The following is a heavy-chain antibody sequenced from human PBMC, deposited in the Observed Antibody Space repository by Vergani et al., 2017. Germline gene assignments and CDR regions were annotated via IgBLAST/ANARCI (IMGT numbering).Heavy chain of an antibody. CDR2: IGGSGGST. CDR1: GFTFSSYA. Sequence: TASGFTFSSYAMSWVRQAPGKGLEWVSAIGGSGGSTYYADSVKGRFTISRDNSKNTLYLQMNSLRAEDTAVYYCAKAESSSWANYYYYYGMDVWGQGTTVTVSS. J-gene: IGHJ6*02. V-gene: IGHV3-23*01. D-gene: IGHD6-13*01. CDR3: AKAESSSWANYYYYYGMDV.